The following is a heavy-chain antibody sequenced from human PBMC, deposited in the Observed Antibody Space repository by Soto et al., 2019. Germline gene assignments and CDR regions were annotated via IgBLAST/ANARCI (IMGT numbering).Heavy chain of an antibody. CDR2: IYYSGST. V-gene: IGHV4-31*03. CDR1: GGSLSSGGYY. Sequence: ASETLSLTCTVSGGSLSSGGYYWSWIRQHPGKGREWIGYIYYSGSTYYNPSLKSRVTISVDTSKNQFSLKLSSVTAADTAVYYCARVVTAAAGTLGGDFDYWGQGTLVTVSS. J-gene: IGHJ4*02. CDR3: ARVVTAAAGTLGGDFDY. D-gene: IGHD6-13*01.